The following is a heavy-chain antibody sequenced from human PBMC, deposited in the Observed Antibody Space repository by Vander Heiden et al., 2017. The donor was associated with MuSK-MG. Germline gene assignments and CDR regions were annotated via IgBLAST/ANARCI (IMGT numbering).Heavy chain of an antibody. CDR3: ANRPKHYVGRDY. D-gene: IGHD4-17*01. J-gene: IGHJ4*01. CDR1: GFTFSSYA. Sequence: EVQLLESGGGLVQPGGSLRLSCAASGFTFSSYAMSWVRQAPGKGLEWVSAISGSGGSTYYADSVKGRFTISRDNSKNTLYLQMKSMRAEDTAVYYCANRPKHYVGRDYWGHGTLVTVSS. CDR2: ISGSGGST. V-gene: IGHV3-23*01.